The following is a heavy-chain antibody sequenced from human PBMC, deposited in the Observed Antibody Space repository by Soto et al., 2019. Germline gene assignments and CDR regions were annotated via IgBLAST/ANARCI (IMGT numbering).Heavy chain of an antibody. CDR1: GYTFTSYG. CDR3: ASFLSVAGRALEN. D-gene: IGHD6-19*01. V-gene: IGHV1-18*01. CDR2: ISAYNGNT. Sequence: ASVKVSCKASGYTFTSYGISWVRQAPGQGLEWMGWISAYNGNTNYAQKLQGRVTMTTDTSTSTAYMELRSLRSDDTAVYHCASFLSVAGRALENWGQGTLVTVSS. J-gene: IGHJ4*02.